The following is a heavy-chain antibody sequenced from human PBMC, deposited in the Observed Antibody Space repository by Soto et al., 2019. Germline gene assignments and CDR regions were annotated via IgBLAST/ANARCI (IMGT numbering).Heavy chain of an antibody. CDR3: ARAVVAAAGTFFFGY. D-gene: IGHD6-13*01. V-gene: IGHV6-1*01. CDR1: GDSVSSNSAA. J-gene: IGHJ4*02. CDR2: TYYRSKWYN. Sequence: PSQTLSLTCVISGDSVSSNSAAWNWIRQSPSRGLEWLGRTYYRSKWYNDYAVSVKSRITINPDTSKNQFSLQLNSVTPEDTAVYYCARAVVAAAGTFFFGYWGQGTLVTVSS.